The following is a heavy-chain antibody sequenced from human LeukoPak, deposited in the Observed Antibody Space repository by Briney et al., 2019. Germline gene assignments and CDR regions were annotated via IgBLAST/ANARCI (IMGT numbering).Heavy chain of an antibody. D-gene: IGHD5-18*01. CDR2: ISSSGSTI. V-gene: IGHV3-11*04. CDR1: GFTFSDYY. J-gene: IGHJ4*02. Sequence: NPGGSLRLSCAASGFTFSDYYMSWIRQAPGKGLEWVSYISSSGSTIYYADSVKGRFTISRDNAKNSLYLQMNGLRAEDTAVYYCARADQPVDTAMDYWGQGTLVTVSS. CDR3: ARADQPVDTAMDY.